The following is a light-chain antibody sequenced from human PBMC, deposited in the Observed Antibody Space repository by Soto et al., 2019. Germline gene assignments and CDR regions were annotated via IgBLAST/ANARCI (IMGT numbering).Light chain of an antibody. V-gene: IGKV1-12*01. CDR1: QDITRW. CDR2: GAS. CDR3: QQANSFPLT. J-gene: IGKJ5*01. Sequence: DIQRTQSPSFVSASVGDRVTITCRASQDITRWFAWYQQRPGKAPQLLIYGASSLQSGVPSRFSGSGSGTDFTLPIGRLQPEDFATYYWQQANSFPLTFGQGTRLEIK.